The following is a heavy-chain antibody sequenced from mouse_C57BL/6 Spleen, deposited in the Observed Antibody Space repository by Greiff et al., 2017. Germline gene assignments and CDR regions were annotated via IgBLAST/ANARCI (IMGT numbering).Heavy chain of an antibody. J-gene: IGHJ4*01. Sequence: EVKLMESGGGLVKPGGSLKLSCAASGFTFSSYAMSWVRQTPEKRLQWVATISDGGSYTYYPDNVKGRFTIARDNAKNNLYLQMSHLKSEDTAMYDCARDLITTVAMDYWGQGTTVTVSS. CDR1: GFTFSSYA. CDR2: ISDGGSYT. CDR3: ARDLITTVAMDY. D-gene: IGHD1-1*01. V-gene: IGHV5-4*01.